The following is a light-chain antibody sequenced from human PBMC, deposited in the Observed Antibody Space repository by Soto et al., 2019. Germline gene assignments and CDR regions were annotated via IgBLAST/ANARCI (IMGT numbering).Light chain of an antibody. CDR3: QQYNNWPPWT. J-gene: IGKJ1*01. CDR1: QSVSSN. V-gene: IGKV3-15*01. CDR2: GAS. Sequence: EMVMTQSPATLSVSPGERATLSCRASQSVSSNLAWYQQKPGQAPRLLIYGASTRATGIPARFSGSGSGTEFTLTISSLQSEDFAVYCCQQYNNWPPWTFGQGNKVEIK.